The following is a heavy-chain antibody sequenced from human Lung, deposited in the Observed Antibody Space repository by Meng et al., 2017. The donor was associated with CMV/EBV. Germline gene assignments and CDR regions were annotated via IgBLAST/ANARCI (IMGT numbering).Heavy chain of an antibody. CDR3: ARAGYDSSGYYPQPFDY. CDR1: GYTLTSYA. D-gene: IGHD3-22*01. Sequence: QVQLVQSGAEVKKPGASVKVSXKASGYTLTSYAMHWVRQAPGQRLEWMGWINAGNGNTKYSQRFQGRVTITRDTSASTAYMELSSLRSEDTTVYYCARAGYDSSGYYPQPFDYWGQGTLVTVSS. J-gene: IGHJ4*02. V-gene: IGHV1-3*01. CDR2: INAGNGNT.